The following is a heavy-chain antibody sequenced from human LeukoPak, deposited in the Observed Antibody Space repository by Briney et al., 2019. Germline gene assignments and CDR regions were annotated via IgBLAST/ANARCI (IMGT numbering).Heavy chain of an antibody. Sequence: PGGSLRLSCAASGVTVSGYYLSWVRQAPGKGLEWVSDISCGGNTNHDASVKGRFTIFIDNSKNQFSLKLNSLTAEDTAVYYCARWLPVAVRVYGGEGTLVTVSS. CDR3: ARWLPVAVRVY. J-gene: IGHJ4*02. CDR1: GVTVSGYY. V-gene: IGHV3-53*01. D-gene: IGHD5-18*01. CDR2: ISCGGNT.